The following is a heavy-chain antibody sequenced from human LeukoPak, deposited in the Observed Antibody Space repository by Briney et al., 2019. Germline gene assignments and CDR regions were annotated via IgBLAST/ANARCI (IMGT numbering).Heavy chain of an antibody. J-gene: IGHJ4*02. CDR1: GFTFSSYS. Sequence: GGSLRLSCAASGFTFSSYSMNWVRQAPGKGLEWVSHISSSSSTIYYADSVKGRFTISRDNAKNSLYLQMNRLRAEDTAVYYCAREWETTVTNDLDYRGQGTLVTVSS. CDR2: ISSSSSTI. V-gene: IGHV3-48*01. D-gene: IGHD4-17*01. CDR3: AREWETTVTNDLDY.